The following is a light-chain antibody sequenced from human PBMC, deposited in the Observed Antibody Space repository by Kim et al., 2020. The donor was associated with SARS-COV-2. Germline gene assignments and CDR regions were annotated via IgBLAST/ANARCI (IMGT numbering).Light chain of an antibody. V-gene: IGKV3-15*01. J-gene: IGKJ2*01. CDR1: ESIATN. Sequence: VSLGERATLSCRASESIATNLAWYQQGPGRAPKLLISGASTRATGAPARFSGSGSGTDFTLTISSPQSEDFAVYYCQQYETWPYTFGQGTKLEI. CDR3: QQYETWPYT. CDR2: GAS.